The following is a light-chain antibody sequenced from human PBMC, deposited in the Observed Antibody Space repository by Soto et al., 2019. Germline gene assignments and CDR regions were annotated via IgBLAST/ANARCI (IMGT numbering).Light chain of an antibody. CDR2: GAS. Sequence: EIAMTQSPATLSVSPGERATLSCRASQSVSSNLAWYQQKPGQAPRLLIYGASTRAAGIPARLSGTGSGTEFTLTISSLQSEDFAVYYCQQYNSWPLTFGGGTKVEIK. V-gene: IGKV3-15*01. J-gene: IGKJ4*01. CDR1: QSVSSN. CDR3: QQYNSWPLT.